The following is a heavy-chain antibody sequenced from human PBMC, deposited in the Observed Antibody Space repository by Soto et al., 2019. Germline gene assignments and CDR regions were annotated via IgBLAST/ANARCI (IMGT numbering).Heavy chain of an antibody. J-gene: IGHJ3*02. Sequence: GESLKISCKGSGYSFTSYWIGWVRQMPGKGLEWMGIIYPGDSDTRYSPSFQGQVTISADKSISTAYLQWSSLKASDTAMYYCASTSYDILTGYPYDAFDIWGQGTMVTVSS. D-gene: IGHD3-9*01. V-gene: IGHV5-51*01. CDR2: IYPGDSDT. CDR1: GYSFTSYW. CDR3: ASTSYDILTGYPYDAFDI.